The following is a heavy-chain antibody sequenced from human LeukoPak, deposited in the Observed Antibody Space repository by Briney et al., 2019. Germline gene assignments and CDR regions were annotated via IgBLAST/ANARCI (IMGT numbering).Heavy chain of an antibody. J-gene: IGHJ3*02. D-gene: IGHD6-13*01. Sequence: PSETLSLTCTVSGGSISSSSYYWGWIRQPPGKGLEWIGSIYYSGSTYYNPSLKSRVTISVDTSKNQFSLKLSSVTAADTAVYYCALAAAGSNAFDIWGQGTMVTVSS. CDR3: ALAAAGSNAFDI. CDR2: IYYSGST. V-gene: IGHV4-39*07. CDR1: GGSISSSSYY.